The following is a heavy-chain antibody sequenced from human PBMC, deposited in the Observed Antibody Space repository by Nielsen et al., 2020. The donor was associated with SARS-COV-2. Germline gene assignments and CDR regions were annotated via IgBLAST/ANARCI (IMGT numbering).Heavy chain of an antibody. D-gene: IGHD7-27*01. Sequence: SETLSLTCAVSGGSISSNNWWSWVRHPPGKGLEWIGDIYHRGRTNYSPSLKTRVTISVDKSKNQFSLALRSVTAADTAVYYCARDCSCGLGSSPSYYFDYWGQGTLVTVSS. CDR2: IYHRGRT. J-gene: IGHJ4*02. CDR3: ARDCSCGLGSSPSYYFDY. CDR1: GGSISSNNW. V-gene: IGHV4-4*02.